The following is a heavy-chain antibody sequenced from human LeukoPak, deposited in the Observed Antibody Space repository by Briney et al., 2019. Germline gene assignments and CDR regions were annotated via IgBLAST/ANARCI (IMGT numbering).Heavy chain of an antibody. CDR3: ARLTQLARGRY. CDR1: GFTFSSYW. Sequence: GGSLRLSCAASGFTFSSYWMHWVRQAPGKGLVWVSRINSDGSSTSYADSVKGRFTVSRDNAENSLYLQMSSLRAEDTAVYYCARLTQLARGRYWGQGTLVTVSS. J-gene: IGHJ4*02. V-gene: IGHV3-74*01. D-gene: IGHD6-6*01. CDR2: INSDGSST.